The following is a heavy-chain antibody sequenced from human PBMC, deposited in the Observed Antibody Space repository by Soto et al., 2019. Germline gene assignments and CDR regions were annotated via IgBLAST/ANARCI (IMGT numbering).Heavy chain of an antibody. V-gene: IGHV4-4*07. Sequence: SETLYLMCPRWVASVSRCYGWGERVAAGKGLEWIGRIYSSGSTNYNPSLKSRVTMSVDMSKNQSSLHLSSVTAADTAVSFCARGIEVAGLSWGHAYWRQGTLVTVSA. CDR3: ARGIEVAGLSWGHAY. CDR1: VASVSRCY. D-gene: IGHD6-19*01. CDR2: IYSSGST. J-gene: IGHJ4*02.